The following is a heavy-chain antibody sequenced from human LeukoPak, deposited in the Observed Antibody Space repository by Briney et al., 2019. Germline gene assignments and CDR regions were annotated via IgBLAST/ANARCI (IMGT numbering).Heavy chain of an antibody. V-gene: IGHV3-74*01. Sequence: QPGGSLRLSCAASGFTFSSYWMHWVRQAPGKGLVWVSRINSDGSSTSYADSVKGRFTISRDNAKNTLYLQMNSLRAEDTAVYYCARGGVYYYDSSGYWYYFDYWGQGTLVTVSS. D-gene: IGHD3-22*01. CDR1: GFTFSSYW. CDR2: INSDGSST. CDR3: ARGGVYYYDSSGYWYYFDY. J-gene: IGHJ4*02.